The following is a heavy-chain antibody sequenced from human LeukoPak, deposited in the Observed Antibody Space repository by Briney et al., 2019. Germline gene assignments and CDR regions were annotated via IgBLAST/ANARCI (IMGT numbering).Heavy chain of an antibody. V-gene: IGHV4-30-2*01. CDR2: IYHSGST. D-gene: IGHD1-26*01. CDR3: ARGRRGKIDY. Sequence: PQTLSLTCAVSGGSISSGGYSWSWIRQPPGKGLEWIGYIYHSGSTYYNPSLKSRVTISVDRSKNQFSLKLSSVTAADTAVYYCARGRRGKIDYWGQGTLVTVSS. CDR1: GGSISSGGYS. J-gene: IGHJ4*02.